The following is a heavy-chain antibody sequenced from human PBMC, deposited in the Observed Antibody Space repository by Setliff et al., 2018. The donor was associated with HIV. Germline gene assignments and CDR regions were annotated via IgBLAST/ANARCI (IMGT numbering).Heavy chain of an antibody. J-gene: IGHJ3*01. CDR1: VIPFSAHT. D-gene: IGHD3-22*01. V-gene: IGHV3-21*04. CDR2: ISANSIFK. CDR3: TRSGFSSGPADALDV. Sequence: PGGSLRLSCTASVIPFSAHTLNWVRRAPGKGLEWVSSISANSIFKYYADSVKGRFSISRDNAKKSVSLQMDSLRPEDTALYYCTRSGFSSGPADALDVWGQGTMVTVSS.